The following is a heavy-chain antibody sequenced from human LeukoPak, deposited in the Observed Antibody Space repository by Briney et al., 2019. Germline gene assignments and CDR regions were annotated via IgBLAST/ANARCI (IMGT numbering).Heavy chain of an antibody. J-gene: IGHJ4*02. CDR2: IDPSDSYT. Sequence: GESLKISCKGSGYSFTTYWITWVRQMPGKGLEWMGRIDPSDSYTNYSPSFQGHVTISADKSISTAYLQWSSLKASDAAMYYCARVIHLGELSLYDYWGQGTLVTVSS. V-gene: IGHV5-10-1*01. D-gene: IGHD3-16*02. CDR1: GYSFTTYW. CDR3: ARVIHLGELSLYDY.